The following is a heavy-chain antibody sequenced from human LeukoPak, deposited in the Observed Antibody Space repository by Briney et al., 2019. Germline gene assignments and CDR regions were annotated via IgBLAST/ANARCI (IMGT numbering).Heavy chain of an antibody. D-gene: IGHD3-22*01. CDR3: ARVRNYDSSGYYYVGYFDY. CDR1: GFTVSSNY. Sequence: GGSLRLSCAASGFTVSSNYMSWVRQAPGKGLEWVSVIYSGGSTYYADSVKGRFTISRDNSKNTLYLQMNSLRAEDTAVYYCARVRNYDSSGYYYVGYFDYWGQRTLVTVSS. CDR2: IYSGGST. J-gene: IGHJ4*02. V-gene: IGHV3-53*01.